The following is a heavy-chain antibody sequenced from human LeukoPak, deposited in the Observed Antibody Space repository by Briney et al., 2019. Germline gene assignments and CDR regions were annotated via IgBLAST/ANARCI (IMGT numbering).Heavy chain of an antibody. CDR2: IIPIFGIA. CDR1: GGTFSSYA. V-gene: IGHV1-69*04. J-gene: IGHJ6*02. Sequence: SVKVSCKASGGTFSSYAISWVRQPPGQGLEWMGRIIPIFGIANYAQKFQGRVTITADKSTSTAYMELSSLRSEDTAVYYCAREDIVVVPAANGYGMDVWGQGTTVTVSS. D-gene: IGHD2-2*01. CDR3: AREDIVVVPAANGYGMDV.